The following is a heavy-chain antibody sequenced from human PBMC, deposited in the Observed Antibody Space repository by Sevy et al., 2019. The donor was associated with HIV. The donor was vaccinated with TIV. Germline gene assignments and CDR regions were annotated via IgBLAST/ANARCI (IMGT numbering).Heavy chain of an antibody. CDR1: GFSFSWYW. CDR2: IKQDGSEK. J-gene: IGHJ3*02. V-gene: IGHV3-7*01. CDR3: ASKGGSRLNDALDT. Sequence: GGSLRLSCAASGFSFSWYWMSWVRQTPEKGLEWVANIKQDGSEKKYVDSVKGGFTISRDNAKNSLYLQMNSLRAEDTAVYYCASKGGSRLNDALDTWGQGTMVTVSS.